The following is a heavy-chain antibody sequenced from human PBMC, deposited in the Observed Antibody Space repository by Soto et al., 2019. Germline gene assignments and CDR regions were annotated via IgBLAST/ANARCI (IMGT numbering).Heavy chain of an antibody. V-gene: IGHV4-39*01. CDR2: IYYSGST. CDR1: GGSISSSSYY. Sequence: PSETLSLTCTVSGGSISSSSYYWGWIRQPPGKGLEWIGSIYYSGSTYYNPSLKSRVTISVDTSKNQFSLKLSSVTAADTAVYYCARLSFTKFRGAKANYWGQGTLVTVSS. D-gene: IGHD3-16*01. CDR3: ARLSFTKFRGAKANY. J-gene: IGHJ4*02.